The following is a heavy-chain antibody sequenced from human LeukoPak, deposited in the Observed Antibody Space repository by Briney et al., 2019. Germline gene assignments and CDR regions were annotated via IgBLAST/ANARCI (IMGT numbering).Heavy chain of an antibody. CDR3: ARDPQVDTPIVGAGDAFDI. V-gene: IGHV3-30-3*01. CDR1: GFTLRSYV. CDR2: ISYDGSNK. D-gene: IGHD1-26*01. J-gene: IGHJ3*02. Sequence: PPGGSLRLSCAASGFTLRSYVMHWVRQAPGKGLEWVAVISYDGSNKYYADSVKGRFTISRDNSKNTLYLQMNSLRAEDTAVYYCARDPQVDTPIVGAGDAFDIWGQGTMVTVSS.